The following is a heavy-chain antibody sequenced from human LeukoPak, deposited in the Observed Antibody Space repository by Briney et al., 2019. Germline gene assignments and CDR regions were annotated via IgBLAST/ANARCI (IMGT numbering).Heavy chain of an antibody. J-gene: IGHJ5*02. CDR3: AKHLSNTFSDRIWFDP. V-gene: IGHV4-59*01. Sequence: SETLSLTCSVSGGTINNYYWNWIRQPPGQGLEWIGSVYYSGSTNYNASLKSRATTTVDTSTNQFSLQLKTITAADTAAEYEAKHLSNTFSDRIWFDPWGQGTLVTVSS. CDR2: VYYSGST. CDR1: GGTINNYY. D-gene: IGHD3-22*01.